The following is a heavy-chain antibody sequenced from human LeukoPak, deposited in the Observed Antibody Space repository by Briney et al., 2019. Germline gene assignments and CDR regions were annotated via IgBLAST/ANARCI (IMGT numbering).Heavy chain of an antibody. CDR1: GGSISSGSYY. V-gene: IGHV4-39*01. Sequence: SETLSLTCTVSGGSISSGSYYWGWIRQPPGKGLEWIGSIYYSGSTYYNPSLKSRVTISVDTSKNQFSLKLSSVTAADTAVYYCASPSASAFDIWGQGTMVTVSS. CDR3: ASPSASAFDI. CDR2: IYYSGST. J-gene: IGHJ3*02.